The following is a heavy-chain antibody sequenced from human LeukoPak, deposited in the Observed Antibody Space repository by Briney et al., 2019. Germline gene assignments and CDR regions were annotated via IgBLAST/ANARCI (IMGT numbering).Heavy chain of an antibody. CDR3: ARDLLYDSSGYFSNAFDI. V-gene: IGHV3-30*01. CDR2: ISYDGSNK. CDR1: GFTFSSYA. J-gene: IGHJ3*02. D-gene: IGHD3-22*01. Sequence: GSLRLSCAASGFTFSSYAMRWVRQAPGKGLEWVAVISYDGSNKYYADSVKGRFTISRDNSKNTLYLQMNSLRAEDTAVYYCARDLLYDSSGYFSNAFDIWGQGTMVTVSS.